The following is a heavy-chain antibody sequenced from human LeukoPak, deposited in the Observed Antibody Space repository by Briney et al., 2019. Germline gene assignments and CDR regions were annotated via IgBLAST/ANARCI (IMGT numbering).Heavy chain of an antibody. CDR2: IYHSGST. D-gene: IGHD2-2*03. Sequence: NPSETLSLTCTVSGYSISSGYYWGWIRQPPGKGLEWIGSIYHSGSTYYNPSLKSRVTISVDTSKNQFSLKLSSVTAADTAVYYCARDMDPWGQGTLVAVSS. CDR1: GYSISSGYY. V-gene: IGHV4-38-2*02. J-gene: IGHJ4*02. CDR3: ARDMDP.